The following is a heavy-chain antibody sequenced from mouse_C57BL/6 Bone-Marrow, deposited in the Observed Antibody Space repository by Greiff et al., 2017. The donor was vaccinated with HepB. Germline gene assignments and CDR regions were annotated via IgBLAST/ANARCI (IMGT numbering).Heavy chain of an antibody. J-gene: IGHJ4*01. CDR3: ALITTVVAEDYAMDY. Sequence: VQLQQPGAELVKPGASVKMSCKASGYTFTSYWITWVKQRPGQGLEWIGDIYPGCGSTNYNEKFKSKATLTVDTYSSTAYMQLSILTSEDSAVYYCALITTVVAEDYAMDYWGEGTSVTVSS. V-gene: IGHV1-55*01. CDR1: GYTFTSYW. CDR2: IYPGCGST. D-gene: IGHD1-1*01.